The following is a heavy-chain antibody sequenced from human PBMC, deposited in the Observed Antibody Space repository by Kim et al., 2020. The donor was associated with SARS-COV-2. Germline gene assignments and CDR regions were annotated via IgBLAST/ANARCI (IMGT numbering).Heavy chain of an antibody. CDR3: ARRSGYGYWYFDL. V-gene: IGHV5-51*01. D-gene: IGHD5-12*01. J-gene: IGHJ2*01. Sequence: RYSPSFQGQVTISADKSISTAYLQWSSLKASDTAMYYCARRSGYGYWYFDLWGRGTLVTVSS.